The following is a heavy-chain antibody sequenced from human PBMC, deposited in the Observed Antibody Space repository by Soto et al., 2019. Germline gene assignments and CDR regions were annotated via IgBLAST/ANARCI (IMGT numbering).Heavy chain of an antibody. J-gene: IGHJ6*03. Sequence: SETLSLTCAVYGGSFSGYYWSWIRQPPGKGLEWIGEINHSGSTNYNPSLKSRVTISVDTSKNQFSLKLSSVTAADTAVYYCARGVAPPTGYYYYYYMDVWGKGTTVTVSS. D-gene: IGHD5-12*01. CDR1: GGSFSGYY. CDR3: ARGVAPPTGYYYYYYMDV. V-gene: IGHV4-34*01. CDR2: INHSGST.